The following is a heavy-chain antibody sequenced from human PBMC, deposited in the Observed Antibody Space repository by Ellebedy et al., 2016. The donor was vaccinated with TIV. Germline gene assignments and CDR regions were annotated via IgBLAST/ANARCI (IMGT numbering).Heavy chain of an antibody. V-gene: IGHV3-30-3*01. Sequence: GGSLRLXXAASGFTFSSYAMHWVRQAPGKGLEWVAVISYDGSNKYYADSVKGRFTISRDNSKNTLYLQMNSLRAEDTAVYYCGNLQMPLDYWGQGTLVTVSS. CDR3: GNLQMPLDY. CDR2: ISYDGSNK. CDR1: GFTFSSYA. D-gene: IGHD2-2*01. J-gene: IGHJ4*01.